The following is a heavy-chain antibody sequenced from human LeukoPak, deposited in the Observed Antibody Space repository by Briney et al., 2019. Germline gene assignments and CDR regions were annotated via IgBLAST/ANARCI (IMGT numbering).Heavy chain of an antibody. V-gene: IGHV4-4*07. CDR2: IYPSGST. CDR1: GASITNYY. Sequence: SETLSLTCTVSGASITNYYWSWIRQSAGKGLEWIGRIYPSGSTHSNPFLKSRVTMSLDTSKNQFSLGLSSVTAADTAVYYCARVRPNWNDGTFDYWGQGTLVTVSS. CDR3: ARVRPNWNDGTFDY. J-gene: IGHJ4*02. D-gene: IGHD1-1*01.